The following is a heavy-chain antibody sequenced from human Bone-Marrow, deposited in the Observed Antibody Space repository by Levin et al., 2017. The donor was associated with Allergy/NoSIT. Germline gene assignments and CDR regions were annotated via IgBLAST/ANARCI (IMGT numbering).Heavy chain of an antibody. V-gene: IGHV4-39*07. CDR2: IYYNSYT. CDR3: ARLADNWNVNWFDP. CDR1: GASINSTNYY. Sequence: TPGGSLRLSCTVSGASINSTNYYWGWIRQPPGKGLEWIGTIYYNSYTYYNPSLKSRVTISKDTSKNQFSLKLSSVTAADTAVYYCARLADNWNVNWFDPWGQGTLVTVSS. D-gene: IGHD1-20*01. J-gene: IGHJ5*02.